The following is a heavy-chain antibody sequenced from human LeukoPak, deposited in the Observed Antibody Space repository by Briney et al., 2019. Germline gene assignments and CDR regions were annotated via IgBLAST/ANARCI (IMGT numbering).Heavy chain of an antibody. CDR1: GFSISSDS. V-gene: IGHV4-59*08. J-gene: IGHJ2*01. CDR2: ILYSGST. D-gene: IGHD2-21*01. Sequence: SETLSLTCTVSGFSISSDSWNWIRQPPGKGLEWVGYILYSGSTNYNPSLKSRVTISINTSKNQFSLKLSSVTAADTDVYYCARGGDGEFWYFDLWGRGTLVTVSS. CDR3: ARGGDGEFWYFDL.